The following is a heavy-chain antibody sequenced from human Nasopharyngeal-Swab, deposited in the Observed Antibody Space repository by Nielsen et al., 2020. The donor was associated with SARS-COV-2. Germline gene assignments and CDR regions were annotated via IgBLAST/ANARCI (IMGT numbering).Heavy chain of an antibody. V-gene: IGHV4-59*01. D-gene: IGHD3-10*01. Sequence: SETPLTCTVSGGSISSYYWSWIRQPPGKGLEWIGYIYYSGSTNYNPSLKSRVTISVDTSKNQFSLKLSSVTAADTAVYYCAREGRITMVRGVITKTNWFDPWGQGTLVTVSS. CDR3: AREGRITMVRGVITKTNWFDP. CDR1: GGSISSYY. CDR2: IYYSGST. J-gene: IGHJ5*02.